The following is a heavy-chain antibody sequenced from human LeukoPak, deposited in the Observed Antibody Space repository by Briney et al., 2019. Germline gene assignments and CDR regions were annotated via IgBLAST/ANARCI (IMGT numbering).Heavy chain of an antibody. J-gene: IGHJ4*02. V-gene: IGHV4-61*02. CDR2: IYTSGST. Sequence: PSQTLSLTCTVSGGSISSGSYYWSWIRQPAGKGLEWIGRIYTSGSTNYNPSLKSRVTISVDTSKNQFSLKLSSVTAADTAVYYCARQGGERFVVVPAAMSVVDYWGQGTLVTVSS. CDR1: GGSISSGSYY. CDR3: ARQGGERFVVVPAAMSVVDY. D-gene: IGHD2-2*01.